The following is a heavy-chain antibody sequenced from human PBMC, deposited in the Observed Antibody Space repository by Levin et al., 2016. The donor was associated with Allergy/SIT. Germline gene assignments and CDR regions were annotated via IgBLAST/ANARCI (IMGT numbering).Heavy chain of an antibody. CDR3: AKRASLTYTTFPFFDY. Sequence: VRQAPGKGLEWVSGISGNGGNTYYADSVKGRFTISRDNSKNTLYLQMSSLRAEDTAIYYCAKRASLTYTTFPFFDYWGQGTLVTVSS. V-gene: IGHV3-23*01. CDR2: ISGNGGNT. D-gene: IGHD2-2*02. J-gene: IGHJ4*02.